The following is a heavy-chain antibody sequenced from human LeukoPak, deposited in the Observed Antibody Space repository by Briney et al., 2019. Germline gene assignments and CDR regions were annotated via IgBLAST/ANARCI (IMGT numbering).Heavy chain of an antibody. Sequence: GGSLRLSCAASGFTFSNAWMSWVRQAPGKGLEWVGRIKSKTDGGTTDYAAPVKGRFTISRDDSKNTLYLQMNSLKTEDTAVYYCTTASGSYPTDYYGMDVWDQGTTVTVSS. CDR2: IKSKTDGGTT. D-gene: IGHD1-26*01. CDR3: TTASGSYPTDYYGMDV. CDR1: GFTFSNAW. J-gene: IGHJ6*02. V-gene: IGHV3-15*01.